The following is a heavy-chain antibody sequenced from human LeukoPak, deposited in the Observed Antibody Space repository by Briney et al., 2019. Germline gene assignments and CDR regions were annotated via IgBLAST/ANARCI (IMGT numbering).Heavy chain of an antibody. CDR2: ISGSGDGT. CDR3: GKDLSGGGGDSFDI. J-gene: IGHJ3*02. Sequence: GGSLRLSCAASGFTFSTYAMNWVRQAPGKGLEWVSVISGSGDGTYYANSVKGRFTISRDNSKNTLYLQMTSLRAEDTAVYYWGKDLSGGGGDSFDIWGQGTMVTVSS. D-gene: IGHD3-10*02. CDR1: GFTFSTYA. V-gene: IGHV3-23*01.